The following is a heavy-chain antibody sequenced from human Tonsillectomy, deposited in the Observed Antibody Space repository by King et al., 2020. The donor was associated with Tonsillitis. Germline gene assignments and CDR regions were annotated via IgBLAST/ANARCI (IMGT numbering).Heavy chain of an antibody. CDR3: ARAGFCDSTSCYRYYYSMDV. D-gene: IGHD2-2*01. CDR1: GFTFTTYA. V-gene: IGHV3-30-3*01. Sequence: VQLVESGGGVVQPGRSLRLSCAASGFTFTTYAMHWVRQAPGKGLEWVAFISYDGSNNSYTDSVKGRYNISRDNSKITLYLQMNSLTAEDTAVYSCARAGFCDSTSCYRYYYSMDVWGKGPTVTVSS. CDR2: ISYDGSNN. J-gene: IGHJ6*03.